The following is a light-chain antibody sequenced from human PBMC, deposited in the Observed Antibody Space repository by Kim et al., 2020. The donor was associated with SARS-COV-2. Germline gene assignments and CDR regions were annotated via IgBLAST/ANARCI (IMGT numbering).Light chain of an antibody. CDR1: SLRSYY. CDR2: GKN. CDR3: NSRDSSGNPLWV. J-gene: IGLJ3*02. V-gene: IGLV3-19*01. Sequence: SSELTQDPAVSVALGQTVRITCQGDSLRSYYASWYQQKPGQAPVLVIYGKNNRPSGIPDRFSGSSSGNTASLTITGAQAEDEADYYCNSRDSSGNPLWV.